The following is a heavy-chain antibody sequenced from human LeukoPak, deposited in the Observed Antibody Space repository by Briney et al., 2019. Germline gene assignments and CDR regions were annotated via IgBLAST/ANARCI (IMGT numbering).Heavy chain of an antibody. CDR3: ARVFVGENFDY. CDR1: GFTFSNYW. Sequence: GGSLRLSCAASGFTFSNYWMHWVRQAPGKGLEWLSYISYTGSNKYYADSVKGRFTISRDNAKNSLYLQMNSLRAEDTAVYFCARVFVGENFDYWGRGTLVTVSS. D-gene: IGHD1-14*01. CDR2: ISYTGSNK. J-gene: IGHJ4*02. V-gene: IGHV3-48*04.